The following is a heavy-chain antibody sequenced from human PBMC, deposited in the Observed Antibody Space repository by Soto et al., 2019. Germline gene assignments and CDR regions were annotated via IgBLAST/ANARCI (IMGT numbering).Heavy chain of an antibody. CDR3: ATWGVHYYDSSGYYYYYYGMDV. CDR1: GFTFSSYW. J-gene: IGHJ6*02. D-gene: IGHD3-22*01. Sequence: HPXGCLRLACSASGFTFSSYWMHGVRQAPGKGLVWVSRINSDGSSTSYADSVKGRFTISRDNAKNTLYLQMNSLRAEDTAVYYCATWGVHYYDSSGYYYYYYGMDVWGQGTKVTVSS. CDR2: INSDGSST. V-gene: IGHV3-74*01.